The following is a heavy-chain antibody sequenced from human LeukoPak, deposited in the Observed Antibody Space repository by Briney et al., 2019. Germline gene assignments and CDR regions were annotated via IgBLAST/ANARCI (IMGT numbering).Heavy chain of an antibody. Sequence: PGGSLRLSCAASGFTFSSYEMSWVRQAPGKGLEWVSYISSGGGAIYYADSVRGRFTISRDNAKNSLYLQMNSLRAEDTAVYYCARDSPEYSSPDGFDYWGQGTLVTVSS. J-gene: IGHJ4*02. D-gene: IGHD6-6*01. CDR1: GFTFSSYE. V-gene: IGHV3-48*03. CDR3: ARDSPEYSSPDGFDY. CDR2: ISSGGGAI.